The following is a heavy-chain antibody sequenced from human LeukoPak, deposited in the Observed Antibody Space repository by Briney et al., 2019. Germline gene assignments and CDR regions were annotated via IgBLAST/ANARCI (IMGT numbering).Heavy chain of an antibody. CDR1: GYTFTSYD. J-gene: IGHJ4*02. V-gene: IGHV1-8*01. CDR2: MNPNSGNT. CDR3: ATVVVPAANTDY. Sequence: ASVKVSCKASGYTFTSYDINWVRQATGQGLEWMGWMNPNSGNTGYAQKFQGRVTITADTSTDTAYMELSSLRSEDTAVYYCATVVVPAANTDYWGQGTLVTVSS. D-gene: IGHD2-2*01.